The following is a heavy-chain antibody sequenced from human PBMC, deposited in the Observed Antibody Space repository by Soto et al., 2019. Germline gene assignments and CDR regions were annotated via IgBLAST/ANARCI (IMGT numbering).Heavy chain of an antibody. D-gene: IGHD2-15*01. CDR3: ARDSGGSSYGMDV. J-gene: IGHJ6*02. V-gene: IGHV4-30-2*01. Sequence: SETLSLTCAVSGGSISSGGYSWSLIRQPPGKGLEWIGYIYHSGSTYYNPTLKSRVTISVDRSKNQFSLKLSSVTAADTAVYYCARDSGGSSYGMDVWGQGTTVTVSS. CDR2: IYHSGST. CDR1: GGSISSGGYS.